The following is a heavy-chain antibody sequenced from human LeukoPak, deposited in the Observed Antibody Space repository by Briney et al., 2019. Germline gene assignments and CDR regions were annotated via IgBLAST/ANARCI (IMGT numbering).Heavy chain of an antibody. J-gene: IGHJ6*03. CDR2: INTDGSST. Sequence: GGSLRLSCAASGFTFSSYWMHWVRQAPGKGLVWVSRINTDGSSTSYADSVKGRFTISRDNAKNSLYLQMNSLRAEDTAVYYCAAARVPAAPYYYYYMDVWGKGTTVTVSS. CDR3: AAARVPAAPYYYYYMDV. CDR1: GFTFSSYW. V-gene: IGHV3-74*01. D-gene: IGHD2-2*01.